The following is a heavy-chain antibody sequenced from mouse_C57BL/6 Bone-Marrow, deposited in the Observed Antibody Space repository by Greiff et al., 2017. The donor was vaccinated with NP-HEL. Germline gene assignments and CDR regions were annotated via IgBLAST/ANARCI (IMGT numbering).Heavy chain of an antibody. V-gene: IGHV1-69*01. CDR2: IDPSDSYT. D-gene: IGHD1-1*01. J-gene: IGHJ1*03. CDR3: ARSAPYYYGSSSFTDDFDV. Sequence: VQLQQPGAELVMPGASVKLSCKASGYTFTSYWMHWVKQRPGQGLEWIGEIDPSDSYTNYNQKFKGKSTLTVDKSSSTAYMQLSSLTSEDSAVYYCARSAPYYYGSSSFTDDFDVWGTGTTVTVSS. CDR1: GYTFTSYW.